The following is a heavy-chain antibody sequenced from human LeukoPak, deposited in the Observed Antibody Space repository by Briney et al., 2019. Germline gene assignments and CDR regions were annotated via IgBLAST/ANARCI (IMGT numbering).Heavy chain of an antibody. CDR3: ARGVDTSGYNPIDY. V-gene: IGHV3-33*01. D-gene: IGHD3-22*01. Sequence: GGSLRLSCAASGFTFSSYGMHWVRQAPGKGLEWVAVIWYDGSDKYYADSVKGRFTISRDNSRNTLYLQMNSLRVEDTAVYYCARGVDTSGYNPIDYWGQGTLVADSS. J-gene: IGHJ4*02. CDR2: IWYDGSDK. CDR1: GFTFSSYG.